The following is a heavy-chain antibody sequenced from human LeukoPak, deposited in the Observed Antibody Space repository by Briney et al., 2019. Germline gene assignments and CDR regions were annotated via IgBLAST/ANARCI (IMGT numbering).Heavy chain of an antibody. D-gene: IGHD3-22*01. Sequence: SQTLSLTCTVSGGSISSGDYYWSWIRQPPGKGLEWIGYIYYSGSTYYNPSLKSRVTISVDTSKNEFSLKLTSVTAADTAFYYCARDYYDSSGKLGSRFDAWGQGTLVTVSS. CDR1: GGSISSGDYY. CDR3: ARDYYDSSGKLGSRFDA. J-gene: IGHJ5*02. CDR2: IYYSGST. V-gene: IGHV4-30-4*01.